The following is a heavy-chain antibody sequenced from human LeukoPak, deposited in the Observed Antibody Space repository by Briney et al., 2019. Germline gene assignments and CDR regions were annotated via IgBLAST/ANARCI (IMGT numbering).Heavy chain of an antibody. CDR2: IYSGGTT. D-gene: IGHD3-16*02. Sequence: PGGSLRLSCAASGFTVSSNYMSWVRQAPGKGLEWVSVIYSGGTTYYVDSVKGRFTIFRDTSKNTLYLQINSLRPEDTAVYYCAREVSHRTYRYYYYMDVWGKGTTVTVSS. CDR1: GFTVSSNY. V-gene: IGHV3-66*02. J-gene: IGHJ6*03. CDR3: AREVSHRTYRYYYYMDV.